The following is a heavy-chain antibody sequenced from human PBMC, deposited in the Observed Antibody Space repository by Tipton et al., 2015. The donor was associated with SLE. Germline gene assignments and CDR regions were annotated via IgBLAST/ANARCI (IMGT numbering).Heavy chain of an antibody. Sequence: GLVKPSETLSLTCTVSGGFITGGGYYWGWIRQPPGKGLEWIGSIHYSGSTYYSPSLKSRVIISVDMANNQFSLKVMSVTAADTAVFYCATLYADYGGLIDHWGQGTLVTVSS. J-gene: IGHJ4*02. CDR3: ATLYADYGGLIDH. CDR2: IHYSGST. V-gene: IGHV4-39*07. CDR1: GGFITGGGYY. D-gene: IGHD4-17*01.